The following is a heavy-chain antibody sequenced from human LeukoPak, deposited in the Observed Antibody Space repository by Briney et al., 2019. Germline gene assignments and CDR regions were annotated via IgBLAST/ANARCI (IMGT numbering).Heavy chain of an antibody. D-gene: IGHD3-22*01. CDR1: GGTFSSYA. V-gene: IGHV1-69*04. CDR2: IIPILGIA. Sequence: GASVKVSCKASGGTFSSYAISWVRQAPGQGLEWMGRIIPILGIANYAQKFQGRVTMTRNTSISTAYMELSSLKSEDTAVYYCARAPFYFDSSGWDWGQGTLVTVSS. CDR3: ARAPFYFDSSGWD. J-gene: IGHJ4*02.